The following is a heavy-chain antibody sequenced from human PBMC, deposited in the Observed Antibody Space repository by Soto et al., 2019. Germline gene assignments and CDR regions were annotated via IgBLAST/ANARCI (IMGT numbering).Heavy chain of an antibody. CDR1: GFTFSSYS. CDR2: ITTDYI. CDR3: ARDGGYSAFDY. V-gene: IGHV3-21*01. Sequence: GGYLRLSCAPSGFTFSSYSLNWVRQAPGTGQEWVSSITTDYIYYADSVKGRFTISRDNAKNSLYLQMNSLRAEDKAIYYCARDGGYSAFDYWGPGTLVTVSS. D-gene: IGHD5-12*01. J-gene: IGHJ4*02.